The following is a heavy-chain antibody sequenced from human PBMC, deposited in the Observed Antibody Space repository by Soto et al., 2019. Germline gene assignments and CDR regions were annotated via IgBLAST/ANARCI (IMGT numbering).Heavy chain of an antibody. CDR2: IYYSGST. Sequence: PSETLSLTCTVSGGSISSYYWSWIRQPPGKGLEWIGYIYYSGSTNYNPSLKSRVTISVNTSKNQFSLKVSSVTAADTAVYYCARAYSAYTNFDYWGQGTLVTVSS. V-gene: IGHV4-59*01. J-gene: IGHJ4*02. CDR3: ARAYSAYTNFDY. D-gene: IGHD5-12*01. CDR1: GGSISSYY.